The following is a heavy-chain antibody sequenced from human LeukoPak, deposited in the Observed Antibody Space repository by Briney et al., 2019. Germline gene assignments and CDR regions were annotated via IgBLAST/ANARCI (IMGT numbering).Heavy chain of an antibody. Sequence: PSETLSLNCTVSGGSISSQYWTWIRQPPGKGLELIGHIHSSGNSYYNPSLKSRATMSLDTSKNQFSLILSSVTAADTAVYYCARFNSGCTTTSCYVHYWGQGTLVTVSS. J-gene: IGHJ4*02. V-gene: IGHV4-59*11. D-gene: IGHD2-2*01. CDR3: ARFNSGCTTTSCYVHY. CDR1: GGSISSQY. CDR2: IHSSGNS.